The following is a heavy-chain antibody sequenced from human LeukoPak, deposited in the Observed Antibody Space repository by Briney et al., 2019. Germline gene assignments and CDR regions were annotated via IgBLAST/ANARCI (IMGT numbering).Heavy chain of an antibody. J-gene: IGHJ4*02. V-gene: IGHV4-34*01. CDR1: GGSFSGYY. D-gene: IGHD3-16*02. CDR2: INHSGST. Sequence: PSETLSLTCAVYGGSFSGYYWSWIRQPPGKGLEWIGEINHSGSTNYNPSLKSRVTISVDTSKNQFSLKLSSVTAADTAVYYCARQDYDYVWGSYRLPYFDYWGQGTLVTVSS. CDR3: ARQDYDYVWGSYRLPYFDY.